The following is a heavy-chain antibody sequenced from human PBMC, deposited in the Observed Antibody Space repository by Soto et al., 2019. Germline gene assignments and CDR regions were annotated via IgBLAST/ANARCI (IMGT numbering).Heavy chain of an antibody. Sequence: QVHLVESGGGLVKPGGSLRLSCAASGFTFSDYSMTWIRQAPGKGLEWVSYITGSGYTIYYADSVKGRFTISRDNAKSSLYLQMNSLRVEDTAVYYCARDRPSEWGDVSDVWGQGTMVTVSS. V-gene: IGHV3-11*01. CDR2: ITGSGYTI. CDR3: ARDRPSEWGDVSDV. CDR1: GFTFSDYS. D-gene: IGHD2-8*01. J-gene: IGHJ3*01.